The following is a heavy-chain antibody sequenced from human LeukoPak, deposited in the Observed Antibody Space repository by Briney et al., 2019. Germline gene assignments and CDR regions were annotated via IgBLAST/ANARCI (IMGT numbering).Heavy chain of an antibody. J-gene: IGHJ4*02. CDR3: ARNLGGYTYAFDY. D-gene: IGHD5-18*01. Sequence: PSETLSLTCSVPGGSIRTNYWSWIRQPPGKGLECIGYINYSGSTKYNPSLKSRVTISLDTSKNQFSLRLSSVTAADTAMYYCARNLGGYTYAFDYWGQGALVTVSS. CDR1: GGSIRTNY. CDR2: INYSGST. V-gene: IGHV4-59*01.